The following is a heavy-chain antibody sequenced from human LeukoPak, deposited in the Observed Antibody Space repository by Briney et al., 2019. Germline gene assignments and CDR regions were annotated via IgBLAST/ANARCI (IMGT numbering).Heavy chain of an antibody. Sequence: SETLSLTCTVSGGSISSSYWSWFRQPPGKGLEWIGYVYYRGGTNHNPSLESRVTISLDTSKNQCSLKLSSVTAADTAVYYCARGAGYWVYWGQGTTVTVSS. J-gene: IGHJ4*02. CDR3: ARGAGYWVY. V-gene: IGHV4-59*01. D-gene: IGHD2-8*02. CDR2: VYYRGGT. CDR1: GGSISSSY.